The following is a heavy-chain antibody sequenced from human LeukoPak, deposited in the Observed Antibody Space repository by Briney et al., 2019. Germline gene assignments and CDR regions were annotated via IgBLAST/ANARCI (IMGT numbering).Heavy chain of an antibody. CDR1: GGSISSYY. CDR3: ARAPPSYSSSWYPNPFVY. J-gene: IGHJ4*02. CDR2: IYYSGST. Sequence: SETLSLTCTVSGGSISSYYWSWIRQPPGKGLEWIGYIYYSGSTNYNPSLKSRVTISVDTSKNQFSLKLSSVTAADTAVYYCARAPPSYSSSWYPNPFVYWGQGTLVTVSS. D-gene: IGHD6-13*01. V-gene: IGHV4-59*01.